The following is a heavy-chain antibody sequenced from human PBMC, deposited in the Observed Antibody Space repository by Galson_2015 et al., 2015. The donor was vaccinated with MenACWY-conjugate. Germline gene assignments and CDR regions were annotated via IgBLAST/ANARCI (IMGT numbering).Heavy chain of an antibody. CDR3: ARDEYDILTGYYKGDLDY. CDR1: GFTFSSYA. D-gene: IGHD3-9*01. CDR2: ISYDGSNK. J-gene: IGHJ4*02. Sequence: SLRLSCAASGFTFSSYAMHWVRQAPGKGLEWVAVISYDGSNKYYADSVKGRFTISRDNSKSTLYLQMNSLRAEDTAVYYCARDEYDILTGYYKGDLDYWGQGTLVTVSS. V-gene: IGHV3-30*04.